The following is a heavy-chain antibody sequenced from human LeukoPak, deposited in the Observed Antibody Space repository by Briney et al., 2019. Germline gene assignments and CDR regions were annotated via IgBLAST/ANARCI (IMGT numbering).Heavy chain of an antibody. J-gene: IGHJ3*02. CDR1: GGSISSGGYY. CDR2: IYYSGST. Sequence: PSETLSLTCTDSGGSISSGGYYWSWIRQHPGKGLEWIGYIYYSGSTYYNPSLKSRVTISVDTSKNQFSLKLSSVTAADTAVYYCARESGFGVVTDDAFDIWGQGTMVTVSS. CDR3: ARESGFGVVTDDAFDI. V-gene: IGHV4-31*03. D-gene: IGHD3-3*01.